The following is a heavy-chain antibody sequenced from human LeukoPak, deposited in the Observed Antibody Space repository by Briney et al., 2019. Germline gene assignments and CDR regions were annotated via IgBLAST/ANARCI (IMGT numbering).Heavy chain of an antibody. V-gene: IGHV5-51*01. CDR2: IYPGDSDT. J-gene: IGHJ4*02. Sequence: KPGESLKISCKGSGYSFTSYWIGWVRQMPGKGLEWMGIIYPGDSDTRYSPSFQGQVTISADKSISTAYLQWSSLKASDTAMYYCARHPPNYYDSSGYPGPVDYWGQGTLVTVSS. CDR3: ARHPPNYYDSSGYPGPVDY. CDR1: GYSFTSYW. D-gene: IGHD3-22*01.